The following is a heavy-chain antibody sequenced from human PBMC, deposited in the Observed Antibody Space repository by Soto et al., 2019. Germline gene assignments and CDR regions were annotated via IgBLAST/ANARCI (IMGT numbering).Heavy chain of an antibody. CDR2: IYWDDDK. J-gene: IGHJ6*02. CDR1: GFSLSTRGVG. V-gene: IGHV2-5*02. D-gene: IGHD5-12*01. Sequence: SGPTLVNPTQTLTLTCTFSGFSLSTRGVGVGWIRQPPGKALEWLALIYWDDDKRYRPSLKSRLTLTKDTSKNQVVLTMTNMDPVDTATYYCAHSSTRARWISGYYYYGMDVWGQGTTVTVSS. CDR3: AHSSTRARWISGYYYYGMDV.